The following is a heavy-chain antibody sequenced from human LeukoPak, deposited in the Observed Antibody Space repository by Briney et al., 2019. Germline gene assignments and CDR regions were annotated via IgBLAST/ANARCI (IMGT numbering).Heavy chain of an antibody. CDR1: GGTFSSYA. CDR3: ARVEYGSGSYLIRGPYNWFDP. J-gene: IGHJ5*02. D-gene: IGHD3-10*01. Sequence: ASVKVSCKASGGTFSSYAISWVRQAPGQGLEWMGWMNPNSGNTGYAQKFQGRVTMTRNTSISTAYMELSSLRSEDTAVYYCARVEYGSGSYLIRGPYNWFDPWGQGTLVTVSS. V-gene: IGHV1-8*02. CDR2: MNPNSGNT.